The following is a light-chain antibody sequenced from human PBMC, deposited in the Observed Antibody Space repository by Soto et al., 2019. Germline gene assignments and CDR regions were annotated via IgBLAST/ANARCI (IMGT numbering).Light chain of an antibody. CDR3: QQYGSSGT. CDR2: GAS. CDR1: ESVRTS. Sequence: EIVLTQSPGTLSLYTGERATLSCRASESVRTSLAWYQQKPGQAPRLLIYGASNRATGIPDRFSGSGSGTDFTLTISRLEPEDFAVYYCQQYGSSGTFGQGTKVDIK. J-gene: IGKJ1*01. V-gene: IGKV3-20*01.